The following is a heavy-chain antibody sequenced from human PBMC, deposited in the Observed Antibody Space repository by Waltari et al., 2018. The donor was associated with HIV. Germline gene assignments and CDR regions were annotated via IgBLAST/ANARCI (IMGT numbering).Heavy chain of an antibody. J-gene: IGHJ4*02. CDR2: IKSRADGGTT. CDR1: GFTFSNAG. CDR3: TTAPDY. Sequence: EVQLVESGGGLVKPGGSLRLSCAASGFTFSNAGMTWFRQAPGKGLEWVGRIKSRADGGTTDHAAPVKDRFTISRDDSKSTLFLQMNSLKTEDTAVYYCTTAPDYWGQGTLVTVSS. V-gene: IGHV3-15*01.